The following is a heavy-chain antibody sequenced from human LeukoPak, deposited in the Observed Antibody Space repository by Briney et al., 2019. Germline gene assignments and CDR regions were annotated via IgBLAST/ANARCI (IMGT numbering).Heavy chain of an antibody. Sequence: SVKVSCKASGGTFSSYAISWVRQAPGQGLEWMGGIIPIFGTADYAQKFQGRVTITADKSTSTAYMELSSLRSEDTAVYYCARDEGRVAPDIWGRGTMVTVSS. V-gene: IGHV1-69*06. CDR3: ARDEGRVAPDI. CDR1: GGTFSSYA. CDR2: IIPIFGTA. J-gene: IGHJ3*02. D-gene: IGHD3-3*01.